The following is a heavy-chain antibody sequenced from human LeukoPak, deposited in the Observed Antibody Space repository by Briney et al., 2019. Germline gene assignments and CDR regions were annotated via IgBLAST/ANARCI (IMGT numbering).Heavy chain of an antibody. CDR2: MSGSGNST. J-gene: IGHJ4*02. D-gene: IGHD5-18*01. CDR1: GFTSSSYA. CDR3: AKDQEYSYNAARGFFDY. V-gene: IGHV3-23*01. Sequence: GGSLRLSCAASGFTSSSYAMSWVRQVPGKGLEWVSVMSGSGNSTFYADSVKGRFTISRDNSKNTLYLQMNSLRVEDTAIYYCAKDQEYSYNAARGFFDYWGQGTLVTVSS.